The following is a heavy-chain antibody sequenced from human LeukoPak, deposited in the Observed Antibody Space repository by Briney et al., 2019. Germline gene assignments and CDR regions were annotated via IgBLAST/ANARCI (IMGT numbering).Heavy chain of an antibody. CDR1: GFTFSSYS. J-gene: IGHJ6*02. CDR2: ISSSSSYI. Sequence: GGSLRLSCAASGFTFSSYSMNWVRQAPGKGLEWVSSISSSSSYIYYADSVKGRFTISRDNAKNSLYLQMNSLRAEDTAVYYCARDSYSSSWYPYYGMDVWGQGTTVTVSS. CDR3: ARDSYSSSWYPYYGMDV. V-gene: IGHV3-21*01. D-gene: IGHD6-13*01.